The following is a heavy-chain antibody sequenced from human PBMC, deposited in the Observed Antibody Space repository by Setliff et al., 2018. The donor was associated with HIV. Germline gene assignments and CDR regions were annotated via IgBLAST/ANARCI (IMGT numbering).Heavy chain of an antibody. Sequence: PGGSLRLSCAASGFTFSSYAMSWVRQAPGKGLEWVSAISGSGGSTYYADSVKGRFTISRDNAKNTVYLQMNSLRPEDTAVYYCATLWMRGGYFDTWGQGTLVTVSS. CDR2: ISGSGGST. V-gene: IGHV3-23*01. J-gene: IGHJ4*02. D-gene: IGHD2-15*01. CDR3: ATLWMRGGYFDT. CDR1: GFTFSSYA.